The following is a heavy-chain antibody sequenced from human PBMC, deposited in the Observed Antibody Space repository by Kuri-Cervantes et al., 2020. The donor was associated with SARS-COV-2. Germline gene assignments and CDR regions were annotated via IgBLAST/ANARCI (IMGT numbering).Heavy chain of an antibody. D-gene: IGHD3-10*01. CDR3: AKDMPGSGSGLLDY. V-gene: IGHV3-23*01. J-gene: IGHJ4*02. CDR1: GFTFTSYA. CDR2: IVNSGGTA. Sequence: ETLSLTCAASGFTFTSYAMSWVRQAPGKGLEVVSGIVNSGGTAYYADSVKGRFTISRDNAKNSLYLQMNSLRAEDTALYYCAKDMPGSGSGLLDYWGQGTLVTVSS.